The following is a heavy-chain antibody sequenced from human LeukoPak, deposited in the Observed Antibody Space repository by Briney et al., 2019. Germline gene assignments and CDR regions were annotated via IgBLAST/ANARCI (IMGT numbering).Heavy chain of an antibody. Sequence: SETLSLTCAVDGGSFSGYYWSWIRQSPGKGLEWIGEINHSGSTNHNPSLKSRVTISVDTSKNQFSLKLRSVTAADTAVYYCARDLKDCSGGSCYGIDYWGQGTLVTVSS. D-gene: IGHD2-15*01. CDR1: GGSFSGYY. J-gene: IGHJ4*02. V-gene: IGHV4-34*01. CDR3: ARDLKDCSGGSCYGIDY. CDR2: INHSGST.